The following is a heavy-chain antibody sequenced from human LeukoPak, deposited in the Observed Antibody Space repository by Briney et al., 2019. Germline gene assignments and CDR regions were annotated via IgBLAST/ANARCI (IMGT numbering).Heavy chain of an antibody. V-gene: IGHV3-7*01. CDR1: GFAFSNYW. Sequence: GESLRLSCAASGFAFSNYWMNWARQAPGKGLEWVANIKQDGSETNYVDSVKGRFTISRDNAKNSLYLQMNSLRAEDTALHYCGSTNSFSYWGQGTLVTVSS. J-gene: IGHJ4*02. CDR2: IKQDGSET. CDR3: GSTNSFSY. D-gene: IGHD2-2*01.